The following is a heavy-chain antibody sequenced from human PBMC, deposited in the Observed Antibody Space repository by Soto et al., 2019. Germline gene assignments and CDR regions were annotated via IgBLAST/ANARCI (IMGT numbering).Heavy chain of an antibody. V-gene: IGHV1-69*01. CDR2: IIPTFGTA. CDR3: AREANVVQSDAFDI. CDR1: GGPFSSYA. D-gene: IGHD2-15*01. Sequence: QVQLVQSGAEVKKPGSSVKVSCKASGGPFSSYAISWVRQAPGQGLEWMGGIIPTFGTANYAQKYQGRVTITADESTSTAYMELSSLRSEDTAVYYCAREANVVQSDAFDIWGQGTMVTVSS. J-gene: IGHJ3*02.